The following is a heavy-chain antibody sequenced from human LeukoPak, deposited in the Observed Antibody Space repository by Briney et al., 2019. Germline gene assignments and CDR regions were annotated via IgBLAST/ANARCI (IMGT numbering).Heavy chain of an antibody. CDR3: ARDRHDYIPHYFYYYMDV. CDR2: IKQDGSEI. CDR1: GFSFSSYW. D-gene: IGHD4/OR15-4a*01. V-gene: IGHV3-7*01. Sequence: QPGGSLRLSCAASGFSFSSYWMSWVRQAPGKGLEWVANIKQDGSEIYYVDSVKGRFTISRDNAKNSVYLQMDSLRAEDTAVYYCARDRHDYIPHYFYYYMDVWGKGTTVTVSS. J-gene: IGHJ6*03.